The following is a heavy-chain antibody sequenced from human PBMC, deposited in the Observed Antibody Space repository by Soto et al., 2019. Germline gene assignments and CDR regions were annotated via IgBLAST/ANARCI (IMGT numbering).Heavy chain of an antibody. CDR1: GGTFRTSG. Sequence: QGQLVQSGAEVKRPGSSVKVSCKASGGTFRTSGIAWVRQAPGQGPEWTGGVIPLFKTPKYAERFKGRLSMTADEYTGTVYLELRGLRSEDMAVYYCARASPSVWGGGRCYRLDTAFDSWGQVTL. CDR2: VIPLFKTP. D-gene: IGHD2-15*01. J-gene: IGHJ5*01. V-gene: IGHV1-69*01. CDR3: ARASPSVWGGGRCYRLDTAFDS.